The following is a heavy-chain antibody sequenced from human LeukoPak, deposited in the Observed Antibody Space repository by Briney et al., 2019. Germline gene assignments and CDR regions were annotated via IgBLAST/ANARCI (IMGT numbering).Heavy chain of an antibody. CDR2: IYYSGST. CDR3: ARGQPLGAFDI. D-gene: IGHD7-27*01. V-gene: IGHV4-59*01. CDR1: GGSISSYS. Sequence: SETLPLTCTVSGGSISSYSWSWIRQPPGKGLEWIGYIYYSGSTNYNPSLKSRVTISVDTSKNQFSLKLSSVTAADTAVYYCARGQPLGAFDIWGQGTMVTVSS. J-gene: IGHJ3*02.